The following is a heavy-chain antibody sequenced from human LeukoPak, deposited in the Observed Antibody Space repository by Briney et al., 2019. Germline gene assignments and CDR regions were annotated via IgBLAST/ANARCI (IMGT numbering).Heavy chain of an antibody. D-gene: IGHD3-22*01. V-gene: IGHV3-11*01. Sequence: GGSLRLSCAASGVTFSDYYMSWIRQAPGKGLEWVSYICDSGRTIYYADSVKGRFTISRDNAKNSVYLQMNNLGAEDTAVYYCARDRHGDYDHSGYYDKWGQGTLVTVSS. J-gene: IGHJ4*02. CDR3: ARDRHGDYDHSGYYDK. CDR2: ICDSGRTI. CDR1: GVTFSDYY.